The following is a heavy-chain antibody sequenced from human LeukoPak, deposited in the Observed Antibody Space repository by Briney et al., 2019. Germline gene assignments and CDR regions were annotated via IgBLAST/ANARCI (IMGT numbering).Heavy chain of an antibody. Sequence: PGGSLRLSCAASGFTFSSYGMHWVRQAPGKGLEWVSAISNNGGYTYYADSVQGRFTISRDNSKSTLCLQMNSLRAEDTGVYYCAKQLGYCSDGSCYFPYWGQGTLVTVSS. CDR2: ISNNGGYT. J-gene: IGHJ4*02. CDR1: GFTFSSYG. V-gene: IGHV3-23*01. D-gene: IGHD2-15*01. CDR3: AKQLGYCSDGSCYFPY.